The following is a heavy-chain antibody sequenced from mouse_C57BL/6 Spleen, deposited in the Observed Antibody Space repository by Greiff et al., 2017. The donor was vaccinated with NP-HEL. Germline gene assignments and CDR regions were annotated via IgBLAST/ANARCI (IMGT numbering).Heavy chain of an antibody. CDR1: GFTFSSYA. J-gene: IGHJ4*01. V-gene: IGHV5-4*01. CDR2: ISDGGSYT. CDR3: AREGGRDYYAMDY. Sequence: EVKVEESGGGLVKPGGSLKLSCAASGFTFSSYAMSWVRQTPEKRLEWVATISDGGSYTYYPDNVKGRFTISRDNAKNNLYLQMSHLKSEDTAMYYCAREGGRDYYAMDYWGQGTSVTVSS.